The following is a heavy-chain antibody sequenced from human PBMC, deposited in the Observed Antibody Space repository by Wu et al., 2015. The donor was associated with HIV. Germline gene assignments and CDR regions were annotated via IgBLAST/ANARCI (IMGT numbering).Heavy chain of an antibody. J-gene: IGHJ6*03. CDR2: IRGDSGAT. Sequence: HLVQSGAEVTKPGASVRVSCQTSGYTFTAHYIHWVRQAPGQGLEWMGWIRGDSGATNYAEKFQDRVTMTRDASISTAYIQLNRLRSDDTAVYFCARVWGTTENNWGPMDVWGKGTTVTVSS. V-gene: IGHV1-2*02. CDR3: ARVWGTTENNWGPMDV. CDR1: GYTFTAHY. D-gene: IGHD7-27*01.